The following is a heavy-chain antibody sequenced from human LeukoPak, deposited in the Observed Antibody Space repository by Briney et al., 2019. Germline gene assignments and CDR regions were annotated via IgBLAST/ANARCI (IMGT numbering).Heavy chain of an antibody. CDR2: INHSGST. V-gene: IGHV4-34*01. CDR1: GGSFSGYY. D-gene: IGHD6-19*01. CDR3: ASSGFRGWYPPLRY. J-gene: IGHJ4*02. Sequence: PSETLSLTCAVYGGSFSGYYWSWIRQPPGKGLEWIGVINHSGSTNYNPSLKSRVTISVDTSKNQFSLKLSSVTAADTAVYYCASSGFRGWYPPLRYWGQGTLVTVSS.